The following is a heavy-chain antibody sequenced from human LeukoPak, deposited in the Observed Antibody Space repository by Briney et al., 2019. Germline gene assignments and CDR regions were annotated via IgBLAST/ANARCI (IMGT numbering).Heavy chain of an antibody. D-gene: IGHD3-16*01. Sequence: SETLSLTCTVSGGSISTYYWSWIRQPPGKGLEWIGYFYYSGSTNYNPSLKSRVTISVATSKNQFSLKLSSVTAADTAVYYCARDWAPGYAFDIWGQGTLVTVSS. CDR1: GGSISTYY. CDR2: FYYSGST. V-gene: IGHV4-59*01. J-gene: IGHJ4*02. CDR3: ARDWAPGYAFDI.